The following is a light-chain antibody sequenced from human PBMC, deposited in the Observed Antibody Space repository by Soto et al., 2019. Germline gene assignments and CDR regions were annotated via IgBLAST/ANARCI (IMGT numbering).Light chain of an antibody. Sequence: DIQMTQSPSTLSGSVGDRVTITCRASQTISSWLAWYQQKPGKAPKLRIYKASTLKSGVQSRFSGSGSGTEFTLTISSLQPDDFANYHCQHYNRYSEAVGQGTKVELK. V-gene: IGKV1-5*03. CDR2: KAS. CDR1: QTISSW. CDR3: QHYNRYSEA. J-gene: IGKJ1*01.